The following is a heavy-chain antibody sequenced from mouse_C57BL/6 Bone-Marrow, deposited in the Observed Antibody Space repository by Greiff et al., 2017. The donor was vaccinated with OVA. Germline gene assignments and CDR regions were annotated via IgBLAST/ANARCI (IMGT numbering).Heavy chain of an antibody. CDR1: GYTFTSYW. CDR2: IHPNSGST. D-gene: IGHD4-1*01. CDR3: ARQGTGTMWYFDV. Sequence: VQLQQPGAELVKPGASVKLSCKASGYTFTSYWMHWVKQRPGQGLEWIGMIHPNSGSTNYNEKFKSKATLTVDKSSSTAYMQLSSLTSEDSAVYYCARQGTGTMWYFDVWGTGTTVTVSS. V-gene: IGHV1-64*01. J-gene: IGHJ1*03.